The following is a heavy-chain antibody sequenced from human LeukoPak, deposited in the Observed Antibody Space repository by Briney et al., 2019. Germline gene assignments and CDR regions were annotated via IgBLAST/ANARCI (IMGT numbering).Heavy chain of an antibody. CDR3: ARDYIAYDPLDY. J-gene: IGHJ4*02. D-gene: IGHD3-3*01. V-gene: IGHV3-21*01. CDR2: ISSSSSYI. CDR1: GFTFSTYN. Sequence: PGGSLRLSCAASGFTFSTYNMNWVRQAPGKGLEWVSSISSSSSYIYYADSVKGRFTISRDNATNSLYLQMNSLRAEDTAVYWCARDYIAYDPLDYWGQGTLVTVSS.